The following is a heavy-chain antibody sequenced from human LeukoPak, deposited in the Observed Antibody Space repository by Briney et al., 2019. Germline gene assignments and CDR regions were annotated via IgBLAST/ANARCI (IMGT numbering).Heavy chain of an antibody. V-gene: IGHV3-21*01. CDR3: ARDGHAYGRGSPHY. CDR2: ISSSSSYI. CDR1: GFTFSSYS. Sequence: GGSLRLSCAASGFTFSSYSMNWVRQAPGKGLEWVSSISSSSSYIYYADSVKGRFTISRDNAKNSLYLQMNSLRAEDTAVYYCARDGHAYGRGSPHYWGQGTLVSVSS. J-gene: IGHJ4*02. D-gene: IGHD3-10*01.